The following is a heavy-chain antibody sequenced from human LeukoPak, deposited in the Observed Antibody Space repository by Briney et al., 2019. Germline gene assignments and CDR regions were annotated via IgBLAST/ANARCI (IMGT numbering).Heavy chain of an antibody. V-gene: IGHV4-59*01. CDR1: GGSLSSYY. CDR2: IYYTGST. Sequence: PSETLSLTCTVSGGSLSSYYWTWIRQPPGKGLEWIGYIYYTGSTSYNPSLKSRVTISVQTSKNQFSLKLSSVTAADTAVYYCARGLNRNDYGDYGYWGQGTLVTVSS. CDR3: ARGLNRNDYGDYGY. D-gene: IGHD4-17*01. J-gene: IGHJ4*02.